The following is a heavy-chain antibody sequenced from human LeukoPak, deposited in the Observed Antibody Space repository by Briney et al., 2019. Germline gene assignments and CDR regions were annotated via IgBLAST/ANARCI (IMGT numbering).Heavy chain of an antibody. D-gene: IGHD3-22*01. Sequence: SETLSLTCAVYGGSFSGYYWSWIRQPPGKGLEWIGEFNHSGSTNYNPSLKSRVTISVDTSKNQFSLKLSSVTAADTAVYYCARGGGNGHYDSSGYYYNDYWGQGTLVTVSS. CDR2: FNHSGST. CDR1: GGSFSGYY. V-gene: IGHV4-34*01. CDR3: ARGGGNGHYDSSGYYYNDY. J-gene: IGHJ4*02.